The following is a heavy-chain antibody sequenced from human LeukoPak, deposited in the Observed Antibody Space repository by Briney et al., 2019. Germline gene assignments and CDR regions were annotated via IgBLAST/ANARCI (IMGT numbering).Heavy chain of an antibody. D-gene: IGHD3-22*01. J-gene: IGHJ5*02. V-gene: IGHV1-2*02. Sequence: ASVTVSCKASGYTFTDYYIQWVRQAPRQGLEWMGWINPDSGSTRYEQKFKGRVTMTRATSISTAYIELSRLTSDDTAVYYCARGGRLVRRFDHWGQGTLVTVSS. CDR2: INPDSGST. CDR1: GYTFTDYY. CDR3: ARGGRLVRRFDH.